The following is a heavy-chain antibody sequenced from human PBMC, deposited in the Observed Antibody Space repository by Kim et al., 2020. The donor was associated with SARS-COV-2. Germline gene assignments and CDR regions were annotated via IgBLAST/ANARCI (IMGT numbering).Heavy chain of an antibody. CDR3: ARECVGSWYYFDY. J-gene: IGHJ4*02. Sequence: YAVSVKSRITINPDTSKNQFSLQLNSVTPGDTAVYYCARECVGSWYYFDYWGQGTLVTVSS. D-gene: IGHD6-13*01. V-gene: IGHV6-1*01.